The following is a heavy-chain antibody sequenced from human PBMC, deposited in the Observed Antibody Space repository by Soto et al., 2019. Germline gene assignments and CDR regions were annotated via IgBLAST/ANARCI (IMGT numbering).Heavy chain of an antibody. V-gene: IGHV3-15*07. J-gene: IGHJ6*02. CDR3: TTMTYSSGWYSYYSYGMDV. D-gene: IGHD6-19*01. CDR1: GFTFSNAW. CDR2: IKSKTDGGTT. Sequence: GGSLRLSCAASGFTFSNAWMNWVRQAPGKGLEWVGRIKSKTDGGTTDYAAPVKGRFTISRDDSKNTLYLQMNSLKTEDTAVYYCTTMTYSSGWYSYYSYGMDVWGQGTTVTVSS.